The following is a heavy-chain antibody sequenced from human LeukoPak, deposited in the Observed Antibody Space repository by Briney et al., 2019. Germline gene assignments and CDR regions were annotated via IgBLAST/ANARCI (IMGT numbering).Heavy chain of an antibody. Sequence: GRSLRLSCAASGFTFSSYGMPWVRQAPGKGLEWVAVMWYDGSNKYYADSVKGRFTISRDNSKNTLYLQMNSLRAEDTAVYYCARDKATTALDYWGQGTLVTVSS. J-gene: IGHJ4*02. CDR3: ARDKATTALDY. CDR1: GFTFSSYG. V-gene: IGHV3-33*01. D-gene: IGHD1-26*01. CDR2: MWYDGSNK.